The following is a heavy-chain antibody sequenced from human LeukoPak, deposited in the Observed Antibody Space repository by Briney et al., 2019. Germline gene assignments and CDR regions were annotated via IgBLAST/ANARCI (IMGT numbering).Heavy chain of an antibody. V-gene: IGHV3-30-3*01. D-gene: IGHD6-19*01. CDR3: AREPVAGD. CDR2: ISYDGSNK. CDR1: GFTFSSYA. Sequence: PGGSLRLSCAASGFTFSSYAMHWVRQAPGKGLEWVAVISYDGSNKYYADSVKGRFTISRDNSKNTLCLQMNSLRAEDTAVYYCAREPVAGDWGQGTLVTVSS. J-gene: IGHJ4*02.